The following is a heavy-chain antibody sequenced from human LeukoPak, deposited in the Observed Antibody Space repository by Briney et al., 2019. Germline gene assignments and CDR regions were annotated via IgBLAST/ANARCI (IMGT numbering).Heavy chain of an antibody. V-gene: IGHV4-59*08. D-gene: IGHD7-27*01. J-gene: IGHJ4*02. Sequence: SETLSLTCTVSGGSISSYYWSWIRQPPGKGLEWIGYIYYSGSTNYNPSLKSRVTISVDTSKNQFSLKLSSVTAADTAVHYCARLAWGRLDYWGQGILVTVSS. CDR3: ARLAWGRLDY. CDR2: IYYSGST. CDR1: GGSISSYY.